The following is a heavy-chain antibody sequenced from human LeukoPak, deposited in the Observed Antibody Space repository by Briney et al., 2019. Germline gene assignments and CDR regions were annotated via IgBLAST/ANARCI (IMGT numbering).Heavy chain of an antibody. CDR1: GFTFSSYE. D-gene: IGHD6-13*01. J-gene: IGHJ6*02. V-gene: IGHV3-48*03. Sequence: PGGSLRLSCAASGFTFSSYEMNWVRQAPGKGLEWVSYISSSGSTIYYADSVKGRFTISRDNAKNSLYLQMNSLRAEDTAVYYCASGYSSSWPFGYYYGMDVWGQGTTVTVSS. CDR3: ASGYSSSWPFGYYYGMDV. CDR2: ISSSGSTI.